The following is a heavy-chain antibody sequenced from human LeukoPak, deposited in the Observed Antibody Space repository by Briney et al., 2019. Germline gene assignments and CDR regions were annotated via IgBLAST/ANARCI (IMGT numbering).Heavy chain of an antibody. V-gene: IGHV3-7*01. CDR3: ARDKGWLRPFDY. Sequence: PGGSLRLSCAASEFPFNGYWMSWVRQAPGKGLECVANINQDGTEKYYVDSVKGRFTISRDNAKNSLYLQMNSLRAEDTAVYYCARDKGWLRPFDYWGQGTLVTVSS. CDR2: INQDGTEK. CDR1: EFPFNGYW. J-gene: IGHJ4*02. D-gene: IGHD5-12*01.